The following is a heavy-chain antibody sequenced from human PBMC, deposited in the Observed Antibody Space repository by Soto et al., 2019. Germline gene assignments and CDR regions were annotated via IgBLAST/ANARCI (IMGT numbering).Heavy chain of an antibody. CDR3: AREGRSGYPHKRPFDY. J-gene: IGHJ4*02. CDR1: GYTFTSYG. Sequence: QVQLVQSGAEVKKPGASVKVSCKASGYTFTSYGISWVRQAPGQGLEWMGWISAYNGNTNYAQKLQGRVTMTTDTSTSTADMELRSLRSDDTAVYYCAREGRSGYPHKRPFDYWGQGTLVTVSS. D-gene: IGHD5-12*01. CDR2: ISAYNGNT. V-gene: IGHV1-18*01.